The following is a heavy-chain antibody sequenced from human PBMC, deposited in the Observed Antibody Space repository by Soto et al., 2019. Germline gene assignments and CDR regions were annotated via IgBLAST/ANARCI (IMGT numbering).Heavy chain of an antibody. CDR2: INHSGST. Sequence: QVQLQQWGAGLLKPSETLSLTCAVYGGSFSGYYWSWIRQPPGKGLEWIGEINHSGSTNYNPSLKSRVTISVDTSKNQFSLKLSSVTAADTAVYYCARGGAGVVTMYYYYYYGMDVWGQGTTVTVSS. J-gene: IGHJ6*02. D-gene: IGHD3-3*01. V-gene: IGHV4-34*01. CDR1: GGSFSGYY. CDR3: ARGGAGVVTMYYYYYYGMDV.